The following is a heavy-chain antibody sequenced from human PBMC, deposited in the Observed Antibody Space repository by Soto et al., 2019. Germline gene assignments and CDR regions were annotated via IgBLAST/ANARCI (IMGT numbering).Heavy chain of an antibody. CDR2: IWYDGSNK. J-gene: IGHJ3*02. D-gene: IGHD3-10*01. Sequence: VGSLRLSCAASGFTFSSYGMHWVRQAPGKGLEWVAVIWYDGSNKYYADSVKGRFTISRDNSKNTLYLQMNSLRAEDTAVYYCARDPLTMVRGVIRDDAFDIWGQGTMVTVSS. CDR3: ARDPLTMVRGVIRDDAFDI. V-gene: IGHV3-33*08. CDR1: GFTFSSYG.